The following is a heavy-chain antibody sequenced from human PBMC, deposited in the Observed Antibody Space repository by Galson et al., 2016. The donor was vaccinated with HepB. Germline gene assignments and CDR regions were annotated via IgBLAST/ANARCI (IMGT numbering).Heavy chain of an antibody. CDR3: ARGGTTLTKSIGS. CDR2: IYYSGTT. D-gene: IGHD4-11*01. J-gene: IGHJ5*02. Sequence: SETLSLTCTVSGGSMNNYYWSWIRQPPGKGLEWIENIYYSGTTNYNPSLTSRVTVSVDTSKNQFSLRLSSVTAADTAVYYCARGGTTLTKSIGSWGQGTLVTVSS. CDR1: GGSMNNYY. V-gene: IGHV4-59*01.